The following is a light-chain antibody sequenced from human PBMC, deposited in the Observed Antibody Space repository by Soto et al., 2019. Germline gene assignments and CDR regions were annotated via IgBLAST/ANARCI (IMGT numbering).Light chain of an antibody. Sequence: DIQVTQSPSSLSSYLLDIVTITCRASQSISYYLNWYQQKPGRAPRLLIYTTSSLQSGVPSKFSGSASGTDFTLTISSLQPEDFATYYCQQSYTTPWTFGQGSKVDIK. CDR2: TTS. CDR3: QQSYTTPWT. V-gene: IGKV1-39*01. CDR1: QSISYY. J-gene: IGKJ1*01.